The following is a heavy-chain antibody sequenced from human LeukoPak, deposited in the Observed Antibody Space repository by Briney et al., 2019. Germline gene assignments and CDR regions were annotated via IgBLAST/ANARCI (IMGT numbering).Heavy chain of an antibody. J-gene: IGHJ5*02. V-gene: IGHV4-61*02. D-gene: IGHD6-19*01. Sequence: SQTLSLTCTVSGGSIGSDNYYWSWIRQPAGKALEWIGRIYTSGSTNYNPSLKSRVTISIDTSKNQFSLELTSVIAADTAVYYCARTSGWYNCFDPWGQGTLVTVPS. CDR1: GGSIGSDNYY. CDR3: ARTSGWYNCFDP. CDR2: IYTSGST.